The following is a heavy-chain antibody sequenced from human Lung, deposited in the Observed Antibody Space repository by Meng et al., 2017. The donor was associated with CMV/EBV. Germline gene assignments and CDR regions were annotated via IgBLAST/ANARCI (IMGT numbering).Heavy chain of an antibody. V-gene: IGHV4-34*01. CDR2: INHSGST. Sequence: QVQLQQWSAGLLKPSETLSLTCAVYGGSFSGYYWSWIRQPPGKGLEWIGEINHSGSTNYNPSLKSRVTISVDTSKNQFSLKLSSVTAADTAVYYCARPGIAAAGISKYYFDYWGQGTLVTVSS. CDR3: ARPGIAAAGISKYYFDY. J-gene: IGHJ4*02. D-gene: IGHD6-13*01. CDR1: GGSFSGYY.